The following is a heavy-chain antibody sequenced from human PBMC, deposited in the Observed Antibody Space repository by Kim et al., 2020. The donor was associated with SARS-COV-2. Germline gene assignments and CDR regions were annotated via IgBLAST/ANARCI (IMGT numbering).Heavy chain of an antibody. Sequence: GHADAVKGRFTISRDNAKNYLYLQMNSMRAEDTALYYCSKDIGYGGNLIDYWGQGTLVTVSS. D-gene: IGHD2-15*01. CDR3: SKDIGYGGNLIDY. J-gene: IGHJ4*02. V-gene: IGHV3-9*01.